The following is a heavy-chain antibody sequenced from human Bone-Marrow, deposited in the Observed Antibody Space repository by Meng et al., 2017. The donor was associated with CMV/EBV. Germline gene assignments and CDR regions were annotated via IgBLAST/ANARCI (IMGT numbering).Heavy chain of an antibody. CDR3: ARGNIMITFGGEYYFDY. J-gene: IGHJ4*02. D-gene: IGHD3-16*01. Sequence: GESLKISCAASGFTFSSYEMNWVRRAPGKGLEWVSYISSSGSTIYYADSVKGRFTISRDNAKNSLYLQMSSLRAEDTAVYYCARGNIMITFGGEYYFDYWGQGTLVTVSS. CDR2: ISSSGSTI. V-gene: IGHV3-48*03. CDR1: GFTFSSYE.